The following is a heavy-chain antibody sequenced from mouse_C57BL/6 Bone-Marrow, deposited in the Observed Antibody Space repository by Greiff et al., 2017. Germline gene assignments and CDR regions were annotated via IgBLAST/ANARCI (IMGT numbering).Heavy chain of an antibody. V-gene: IGHV5-17*01. J-gene: IGHJ3*01. Sequence: EVLLVESGGGLVKPGGSLKLSCAASGFTFSDYGMHWVRQAPEKGLEWVAYISSGSSTIYYAVTVKGRFTISRDNATNTLFLQTTRLRSEDAAMYYCAGGDYNYEGAWFAYWGQGTLVTVSA. CDR3: AGGDYNYEGAWFAY. D-gene: IGHD2-12*01. CDR2: ISSGSSTI. CDR1: GFTFSDYG.